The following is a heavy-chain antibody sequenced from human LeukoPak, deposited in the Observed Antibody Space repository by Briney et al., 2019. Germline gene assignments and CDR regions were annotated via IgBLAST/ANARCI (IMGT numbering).Heavy chain of an antibody. Sequence: PSETLSLTCTVSGYSISSGYYWGWIRQPPGQGLEWIGSIYHSGSTYYNPSLKSRVTISVDTSKNQFSLKLSSVTAADTAVYYCARLFRGSSRPFDYWGQGTLVTVSS. D-gene: IGHD1-26*01. J-gene: IGHJ4*02. CDR1: GYSISSGYY. V-gene: IGHV4-38-2*02. CDR2: IYHSGST. CDR3: ARLFRGSSRPFDY.